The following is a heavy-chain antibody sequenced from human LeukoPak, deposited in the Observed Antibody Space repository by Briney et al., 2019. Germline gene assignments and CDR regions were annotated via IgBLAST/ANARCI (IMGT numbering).Heavy chain of an antibody. CDR3: ARAESIAAANWFDP. V-gene: IGHV4-30-2*01. Sequence: SETLSLTCTVSGGSMSSGGYYWSWIRQPPGKGLEWIGYIYHSGSTYYNPSLKSRVTISVDRSKNQFSLKLSSVTAADTAVYYCARAESIAAANWFDPWGQGTLVTVSS. CDR2: IYHSGST. CDR1: GGSMSSGGYY. D-gene: IGHD6-13*01. J-gene: IGHJ5*02.